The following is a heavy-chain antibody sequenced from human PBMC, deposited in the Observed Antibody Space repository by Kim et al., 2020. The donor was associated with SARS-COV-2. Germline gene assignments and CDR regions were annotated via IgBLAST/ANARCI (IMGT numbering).Heavy chain of an antibody. Sequence: SVKGRFTISRDNAKNSLYLQMNSLRVEDTAVYYCATTREPATVVTAFDYWGQGTLVTVSS. J-gene: IGHJ4*02. D-gene: IGHD4-17*01. CDR3: ATTREPATVVTAFDY. V-gene: IGHV3-11*06.